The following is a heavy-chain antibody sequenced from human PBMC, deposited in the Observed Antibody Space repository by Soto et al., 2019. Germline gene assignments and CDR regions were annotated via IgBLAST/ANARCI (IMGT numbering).Heavy chain of an antibody. Sequence: SETLSLTCSVSGGSVSSGNYRWSWIRQPPGKGLEWIGYIHYSGTTSFFPSYNPSLRSRVTISEDTSKNQFSLKLLSVTTADTAVYFCAAGEASSRNLAPYYLDFWGQGTLVTVSS. CDR1: GGSVSSGNYR. V-gene: IGHV4-61*01. D-gene: IGHD6-13*01. CDR3: AAGEASSRNLAPYYLDF. CDR2: IHYSGTT. J-gene: IGHJ4*02.